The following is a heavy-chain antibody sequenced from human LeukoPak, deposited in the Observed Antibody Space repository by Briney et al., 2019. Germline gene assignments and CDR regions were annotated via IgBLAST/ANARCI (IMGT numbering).Heavy chain of an antibody. CDR2: LFHTRGA. CDR3: ARWTPCGWDCLILDY. V-gene: IGHV4-59*01. D-gene: IGHD2-21*02. J-gene: IGHJ4*02. Sequence: SETLSLTCAVSGGSISGYYWSWSRQPPGRGVEWIANLFHTRGAWYKSSLKSRVTTSVDTSKNEFSLKLNSVTAADTAVYYCARWTPCGWDCLILDYWGQGILVTVSS. CDR1: GGSISGYY.